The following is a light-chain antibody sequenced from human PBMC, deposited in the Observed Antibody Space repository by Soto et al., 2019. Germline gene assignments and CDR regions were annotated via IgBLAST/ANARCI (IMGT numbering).Light chain of an antibody. CDR3: QQNFSPFVT. CDR2: SAS. V-gene: IGKV1-39*01. J-gene: IGKJ4*01. Sequence: DIQMTQSPPSLSASVGDRVTITCRASETITDYLNWYQVKPGKATKLLIYSASLLQPGVPSRFSGSGYGTDFTLTLSGLQPEDSATYYCQQNFSPFVTFGAGTRV. CDR1: ETITDY.